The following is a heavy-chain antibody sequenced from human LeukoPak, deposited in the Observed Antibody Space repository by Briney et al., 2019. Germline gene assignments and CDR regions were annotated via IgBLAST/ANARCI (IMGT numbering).Heavy chain of an antibody. CDR1: GFTFSNYG. Sequence: HAGGSLRLSCAASGFTFSNYGMHWVRQAPGKGLEWVAVISYDGRNKYYADSVKGRFTISRDNSKNTLYLQMNSLRAEDTAVYYCAREGMIYDFWSGYPPYYYYMDVWGKGTTVTVSS. CDR2: ISYDGRNK. J-gene: IGHJ6*03. CDR3: AREGMIYDFWSGYPPYYYYMDV. D-gene: IGHD3-3*01. V-gene: IGHV3-30*03.